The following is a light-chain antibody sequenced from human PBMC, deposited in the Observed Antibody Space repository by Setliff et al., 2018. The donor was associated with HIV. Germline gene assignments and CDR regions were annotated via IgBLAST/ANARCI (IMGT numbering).Light chain of an antibody. CDR1: SSDVGGYSY. V-gene: IGLV2-14*01. J-gene: IGLJ1*01. CDR2: EVR. Sequence: QSALAQPASVSGSPGQSITISCTGTSSDVGGYSYVSWYQQHPGKAPKLIIYEVRNRPSGVSNRFSGSKSGNTASLTISGLQAEDEADYYCSSHASTNTLPFGTGTKGTVL. CDR3: SSHASTNTLP.